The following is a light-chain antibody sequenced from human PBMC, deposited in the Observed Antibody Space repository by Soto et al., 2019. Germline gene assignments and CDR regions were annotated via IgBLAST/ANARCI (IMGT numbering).Light chain of an antibody. CDR1: STDIGGYNF. V-gene: IGLV2-14*01. Sequence: QSVLTQPASVSGSPGQSITISCTGSSTDIGGYNFVSWYQQHSGKAPKLVIFEVTNRPSGVSNRFSGSKSGNMASLTISGLQAEDEADYYCSSYTSSSTLLFGGGTKLTVL. CDR2: EVT. CDR3: SSYTSSSTLL. J-gene: IGLJ2*01.